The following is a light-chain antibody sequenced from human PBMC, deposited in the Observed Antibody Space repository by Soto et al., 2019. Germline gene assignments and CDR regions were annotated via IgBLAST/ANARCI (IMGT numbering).Light chain of an antibody. CDR1: QGITND. V-gene: IGKV1-17*01. Sequence: DIQMTQSPSSLSASVGDRVTVTCRASQGITNDLGWYQQKPGKAPKCLIFAASSLQSGVPSRFSGSGSGTDFTLTISSLQPEDFATYYCQHADSFPLITFGQGTRLEIK. J-gene: IGKJ5*01. CDR2: AAS. CDR3: QHADSFPLIT.